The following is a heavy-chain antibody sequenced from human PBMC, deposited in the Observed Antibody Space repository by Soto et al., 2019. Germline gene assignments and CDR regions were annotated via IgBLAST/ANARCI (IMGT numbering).Heavy chain of an antibody. J-gene: IGHJ6*02. CDR2: INTAGSTK. CDR1: GFTFSNFE. V-gene: IGHV3-48*03. Sequence: EVQLVESGGNLIQPGGSLRLSCAVSGFTFSNFEMHWVRQAPGKGLEWVSYINTAGSTKYYAESVKGRFTISRDNARNSLFLQMNSLRAEDTAVYYCARAECSTPNCLTAYYSYGLDVWGQGTTATVSS. CDR3: ARAECSTPNCLTAYYSYGLDV. D-gene: IGHD2-2*01.